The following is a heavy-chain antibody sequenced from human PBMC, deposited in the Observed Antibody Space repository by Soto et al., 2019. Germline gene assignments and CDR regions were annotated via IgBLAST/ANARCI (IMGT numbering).Heavy chain of an antibody. Sequence: SQTLSLTCAISGDSVSSNRVAWNWIRQSPSRGLEWLGRTYYRSKWYNDYAVSVKSRITINPDTSKNQFSLQLNSVTPEDTAVYYCARDQTYSSSWSNCFDPWGQGTLVTVSS. CDR1: GDSVSSNRVA. D-gene: IGHD6-13*01. V-gene: IGHV6-1*01. CDR3: ARDQTYSSSWSNCFDP. CDR2: TYYRSKWYN. J-gene: IGHJ5*02.